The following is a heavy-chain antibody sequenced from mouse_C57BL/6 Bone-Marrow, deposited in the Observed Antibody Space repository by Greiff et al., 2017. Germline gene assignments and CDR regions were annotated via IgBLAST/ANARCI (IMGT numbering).Heavy chain of an antibody. CDR2: ISSGGDYI. Sequence: EVKLMESGEGLVKPGGSLKLSCAASGFTFSSYAMSWVRQTPEQRLEWVAYISSGGDYIYYADTVKGRFTFSRDNARNTRYLQVSSLKSEDTAVYYNTRDYYGGGYYFDNWGKGTTLTVS. D-gene: IGHD1-1*01. CDR3: TRDYYGGGYYFDN. J-gene: IGHJ2*01. V-gene: IGHV5-9-1*02. CDR1: GFTFSSYA.